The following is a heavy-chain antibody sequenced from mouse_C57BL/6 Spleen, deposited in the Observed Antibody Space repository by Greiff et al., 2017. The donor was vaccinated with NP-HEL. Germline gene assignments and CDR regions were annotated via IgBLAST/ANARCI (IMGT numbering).Heavy chain of an antibody. CDR1: GYTFTSYW. CDR3: ARWGSFSTGYYAMDY. D-gene: IGHD4-1*02. Sequence: QVQLKQPGAELVRPGSSVKLSCKASGYTFTSYWMGWVKQRPGQGLEWIGNIYPSDSETHYNQKFKDKATLTVDKSSSTAYMQLSSLTSEDSAVYYCARWGSFSTGYYAMDYWGQGTSVTVSS. V-gene: IGHV1-61*01. J-gene: IGHJ4*01. CDR2: IYPSDSET.